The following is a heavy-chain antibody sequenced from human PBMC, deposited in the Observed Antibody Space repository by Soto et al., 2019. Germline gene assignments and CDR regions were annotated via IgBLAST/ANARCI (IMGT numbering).Heavy chain of an antibody. D-gene: IGHD2-15*01. Sequence: QLQLQESGPGLVRPSETLSLTCSVSGGSITSRSSYWAWIRQPPGKGLEWIGTFFSGSTFSNPSLRSRVTISKDTARNPFSPKLDSVAATGKAMYYWATPRGLAVGCSFNYWGQGALVTVSS. CDR2: FFSGST. CDR1: GGSITSRSSY. CDR3: ATPRGLAVGCSFNY. J-gene: IGHJ4*02. V-gene: IGHV4-39*01.